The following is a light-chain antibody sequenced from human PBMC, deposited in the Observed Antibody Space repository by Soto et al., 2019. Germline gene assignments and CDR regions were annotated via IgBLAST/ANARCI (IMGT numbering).Light chain of an antibody. J-gene: IGKJ1*01. V-gene: IGKV3-15*01. CDR1: QSVSSN. CDR2: GAS. CDR3: QQYNNWPRT. Sequence: EIVMTQFPATLSVSRGERATLSCRASQSVSSNLAWYQQKPGQAPRLLIYGASTRATGIPARFSGSGSGTEFTLTISSLQSEDFAVYYCQQYNNWPRTFGQGTKV.